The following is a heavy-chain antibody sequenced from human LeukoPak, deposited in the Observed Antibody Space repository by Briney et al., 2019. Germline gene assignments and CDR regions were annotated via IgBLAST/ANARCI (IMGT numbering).Heavy chain of an antibody. CDR2: IYSGGST. D-gene: IGHD3-10*01. CDR3: ARSYNSGSYYPYYFDY. J-gene: IGHJ4*02. V-gene: IGHV3-53*05. Sequence: GGSLRLSCAASGFTVSSNYMSWVRQAPGKGLEWVSVIYSGGSTYYADSVKGRFTISRDNSKNTLYLQMNSLRAEDTAVYYCARSYNSGSYYPYYFDYWGQGTLVTVSS. CDR1: GFTVSSNY.